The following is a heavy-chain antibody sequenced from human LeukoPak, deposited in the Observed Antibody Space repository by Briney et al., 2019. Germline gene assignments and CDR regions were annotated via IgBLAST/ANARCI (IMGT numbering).Heavy chain of an antibody. V-gene: IGHV4-34*01. D-gene: IGHD5-12*01. J-gene: IGHJ6*03. CDR3: ARVVYSGYDFRGAMDV. Sequence: SETLSLTCAVYGGSFSGYYWSWIRQPPGKGLEWIGEVNHSGSTNYNPSLKSRVTISVDTSKNQFSLKLSSVTAADTAVYYCARVVYSGYDFRGAMDVWGKGTTVTVSS. CDR2: VNHSGST. CDR1: GGSFSGYY.